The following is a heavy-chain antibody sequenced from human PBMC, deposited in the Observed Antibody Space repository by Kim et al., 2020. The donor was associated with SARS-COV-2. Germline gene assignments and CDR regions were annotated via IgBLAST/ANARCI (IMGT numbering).Heavy chain of an antibody. Sequence: GGSLSLSCAASGFTFSDYYMTWIRQAPGKGLEWLSYISSSGSDIVYAESVKGRFSISRDNAKKSLYLQMNSLRAEDTAVYYCARVSSGSSSWYWFDAWGQGTLVPLSS. CDR2: ISSSGSDI. D-gene: IGHD6-13*01. CDR1: GFTFSDYY. J-gene: IGHJ5*02. CDR3: ARVSSGSSSWYWFDA. V-gene: IGHV3-11*01.